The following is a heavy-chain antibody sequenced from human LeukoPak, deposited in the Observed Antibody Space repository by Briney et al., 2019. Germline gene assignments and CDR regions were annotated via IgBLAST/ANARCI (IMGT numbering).Heavy chain of an antibody. Sequence: PGGPLRLSCAASGFTFHRYWKHWVRHAPGKGLVWVSRIYTGGRRIPYTVSVKGRFTISRDNAKNTVYLQMGSLRAEDMAWYYCARDGVPAAINRVKYYYYYMDVWGKGTTGTVSS. V-gene: IGHV3-74*03. CDR2: IYTGGRRI. J-gene: IGHJ6*03. D-gene: IGHD2-2*02. CDR1: GFTFHRYW. CDR3: ARDGVPAAINRVKYYYYYMDV.